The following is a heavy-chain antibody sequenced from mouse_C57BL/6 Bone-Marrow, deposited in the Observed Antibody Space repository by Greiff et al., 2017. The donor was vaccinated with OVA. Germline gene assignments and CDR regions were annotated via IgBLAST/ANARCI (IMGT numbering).Heavy chain of an antibody. D-gene: IGHD1-1*02. CDR1: GYTFTDYY. CDR2: INPYNGGT. Sequence: EVQLQQSGPVLVKPGASVKMSCKASGYTFTDYYMNWVKQSHGKSLEWIGVINPYNGGTSYNQKFKGKATLTVDKSSSTAYMQLSSLTSEDSAVYFCARSGLWSYWYFDVWGTGTTVTVSS. J-gene: IGHJ1*03. CDR3: ARSGLWSYWYFDV. V-gene: IGHV1-19*01.